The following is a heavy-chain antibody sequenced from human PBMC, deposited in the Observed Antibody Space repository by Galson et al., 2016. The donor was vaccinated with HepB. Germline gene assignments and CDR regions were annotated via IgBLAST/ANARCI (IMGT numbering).Heavy chain of an antibody. J-gene: IGHJ4*02. D-gene: IGHD3-10*01. Sequence: SETLSLTCTVSGGSVSSGGYFWSWIRQPPGKGLEWIGYSYSSENTNYNPSLRSRVTISGDTSRNQFSLKLTSVTAADTAVYYCARDQHGSFFAYWGQGTLVTVSS. V-gene: IGHV4-61*08. CDR1: GGSVSSGGYF. CDR2: SYSSENT. CDR3: ARDQHGSFFAY.